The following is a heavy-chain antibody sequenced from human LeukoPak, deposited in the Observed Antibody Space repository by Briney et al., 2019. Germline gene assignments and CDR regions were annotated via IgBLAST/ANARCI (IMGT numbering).Heavy chain of an antibody. CDR3: ARVGGDYYDSSGYYYFDY. CDR1: GYTLTGYY. D-gene: IGHD3-22*01. J-gene: IGHJ4*02. V-gene: IGHV1-2*02. CDR2: INPNSGGT. Sequence: ASVKVSCKASGYTLTGYYMHWVRQAPGQGLEWMGWINPNSGGTNYAQKFQGRVTMTRDTSISTAYMELSRLRSDDTAVYYCARVGGDYYDSSGYYYFDYWGQGTLATVSS.